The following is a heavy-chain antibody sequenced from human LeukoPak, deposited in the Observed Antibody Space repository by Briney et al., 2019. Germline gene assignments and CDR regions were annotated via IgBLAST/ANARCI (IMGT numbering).Heavy chain of an antibody. CDR1: GYSISSGYY. CDR3: AREMNAGYCSSTSCPNSWFDP. CDR2: IYHSGST. J-gene: IGHJ5*02. D-gene: IGHD2-2*01. V-gene: IGHV4-38-2*02. Sequence: SETLSLTCTVSGYSISSGYYWGWIRQPPGKGLEWIGSIYHSGSTYYNPSLKSRVTISVDTSKNQFSLKLSSVTAADTAVYYCAREMNAGYCSSTSCPNSWFDPWGQGTLVTVSS.